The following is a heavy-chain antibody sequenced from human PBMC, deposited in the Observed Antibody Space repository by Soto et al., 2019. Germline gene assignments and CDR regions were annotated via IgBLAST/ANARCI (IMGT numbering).Heavy chain of an antibody. Sequence: QVQLVESGGGVVQPGRSLRLSCAASGFTFSSYGMHWVRQAPGKGLEWVAVIWYDGSNKYYADSVKGRFTISRDNSTNTLYLQMNSLRAEDTAVYYCALSGIVGVIGGAFDIWGQGTMVTVSS. CDR2: IWYDGSNK. CDR3: ALSGIVGVIGGAFDI. D-gene: IGHD1-26*01. J-gene: IGHJ3*02. CDR1: GFTFSSYG. V-gene: IGHV3-33*01.